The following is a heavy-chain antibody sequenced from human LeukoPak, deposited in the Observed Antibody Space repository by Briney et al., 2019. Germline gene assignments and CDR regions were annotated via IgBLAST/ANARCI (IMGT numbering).Heavy chain of an antibody. CDR1: GYAFTSYD. V-gene: IGHV1-8*01. CDR2: MNPNSGNT. Sequence: GASVNVSCTASGYAFTSYDINWVRQATGQGLEWMGWMNPNSGNTGYAQKFQGRVTMTRNTSISTAYMELSSLRSEDTAVYYCARSVAGTLDYWGQGTLVTVSS. CDR3: ARSVAGTLDY. J-gene: IGHJ4*02. D-gene: IGHD6-19*01.